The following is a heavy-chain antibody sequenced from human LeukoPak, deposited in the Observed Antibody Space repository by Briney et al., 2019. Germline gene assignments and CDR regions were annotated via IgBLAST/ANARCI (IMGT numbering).Heavy chain of an antibody. V-gene: IGHV3-21*01. D-gene: IGHD2-8*02. CDR1: GFTFSSYS. CDR2: ISSTSSHI. CDR3: VRVVPGTGFFY. Sequence: GGSLRLSCAASGFTFSSYSMNWVRQAPGKGLEWVSSISSTSSHIYYADSVKGRFTISRDNAKNSLYLQMNSLRAEDTAVYYCVRVVPGTGFFYWGQGTLVTVSS. J-gene: IGHJ4*02.